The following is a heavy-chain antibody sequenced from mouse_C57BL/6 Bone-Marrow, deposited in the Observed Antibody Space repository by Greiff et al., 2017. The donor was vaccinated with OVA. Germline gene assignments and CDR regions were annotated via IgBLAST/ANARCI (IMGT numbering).Heavy chain of an antibody. D-gene: IGHD2-3*01. Sequence: VQLQQPGAELVKPGASVKLSCKASGYTFTSYWMHWVKQRPGQGLEWIGMIHPNSGSTNYNEKFKSKATLTVDKSSSTAYMQLSSLTSEDSAVYYCARWDDGYLYYAMDYWGQGTSVTVSS. J-gene: IGHJ4*01. CDR1: GYTFTSYW. CDR3: ARWDDGYLYYAMDY. V-gene: IGHV1-64*01. CDR2: IHPNSGST.